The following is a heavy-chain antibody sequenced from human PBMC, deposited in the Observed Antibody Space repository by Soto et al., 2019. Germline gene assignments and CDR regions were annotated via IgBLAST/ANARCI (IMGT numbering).Heavy chain of an antibody. D-gene: IGHD1-26*01. CDR3: ARSDSGSYYFDY. CDR2: INAGNGNT. CDR1: GYTFTSYA. J-gene: IGHJ4*02. Sequence: QVPLVQSGAEEKKPGASVKVSCKASGYTFTSYAMHWVRQAPGQRLEWMGWINAGNGNTKYSQKFQGRVTITRDTSASTAYMELSSLRSEDTAVYYCARSDSGSYYFDYWGQGTLVTVSS. V-gene: IGHV1-3*05.